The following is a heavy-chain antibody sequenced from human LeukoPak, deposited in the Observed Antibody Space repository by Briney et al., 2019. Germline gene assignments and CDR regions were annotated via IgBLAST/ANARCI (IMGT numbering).Heavy chain of an antibody. CDR2: INAYNGNT. J-gene: IGHJ4*02. CDR1: GYIFTSYG. Sequence: GASVKVSCKASGYIFTSYGISWVRQAPGQVREWMGWINAYNGNTNYAQKLQGRVTTTTDTSTSTAYMELRSLRSDDTAVYYCARGKLRELLGYWGQGTLVTVSS. D-gene: IGHD1-7*01. CDR3: ARGKLRELLGY. V-gene: IGHV1-18*01.